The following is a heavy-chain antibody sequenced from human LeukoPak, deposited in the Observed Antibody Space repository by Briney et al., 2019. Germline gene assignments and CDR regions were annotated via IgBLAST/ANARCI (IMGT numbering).Heavy chain of an antibody. V-gene: IGHV6-1*01. Sequence: SQPLSLTCAISGDSVSSNSAAWNWIRQSPSRGLEWLGSTYYRSKWYNDYAVSVKSRITINPDTSKNQFSLQLNSVTPEDTAVYYCAREAFIVGATGFDYWGQGTLVTVSS. D-gene: IGHD1-26*01. J-gene: IGHJ4*02. CDR1: GDSVSSNSAA. CDR3: AREAFIVGATGFDY. CDR2: TYYRSKWYN.